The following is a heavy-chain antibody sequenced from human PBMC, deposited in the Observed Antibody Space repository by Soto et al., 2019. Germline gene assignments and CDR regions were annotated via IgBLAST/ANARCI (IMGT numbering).Heavy chain of an antibody. J-gene: IGHJ5*02. CDR2: IYYSGST. V-gene: IGHV4-59*01. CDR3: ARGVYDILAGRHVFDP. CDR1: GGSISSYY. D-gene: IGHD3-9*01. Sequence: SSETLSLTCTVSGGSISSYYWSWIRQPPGKGLEWIGYIYYSGSTNYNPSLKSRVTISVDTSKNQFSLKLSSVTAADTAVYYCARGVYDILAGRHVFDPWGQGTLVIVSS.